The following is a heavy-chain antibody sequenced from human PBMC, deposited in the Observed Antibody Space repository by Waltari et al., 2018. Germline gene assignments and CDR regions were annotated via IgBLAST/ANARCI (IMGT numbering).Heavy chain of an antibody. CDR2: INHDGSEK. J-gene: IGHJ4*02. D-gene: IGHD3-10*01. CDR1: GFMFSSYW. Sequence: EVQLVESGGGLVQPGGSLRLSCDVSGFMFSSYWMTWVRQGPGKGREWVANINHDGSEKYYVDSVKGRFTISRDNTKSSLCLQMNSLRAEDTAVYYCATYRWLGYWGQGSLVTVSS. V-gene: IGHV3-7*03. CDR3: ATYRWLGY.